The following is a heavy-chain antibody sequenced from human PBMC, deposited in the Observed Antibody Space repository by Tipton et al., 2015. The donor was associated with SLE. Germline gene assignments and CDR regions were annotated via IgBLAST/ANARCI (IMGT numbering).Heavy chain of an antibody. D-gene: IGHD6-19*01. CDR1: GGSIRSSSSY. Sequence: TLSLTCTVSGGSIRSSSSYLGWIRLPPGKGVEWIGSIVYSGITSYNPSPKSRVTISVDTSKNQFSLKLRSVTAADTAVYYCARHGLQWLTPAEYFQYWGQGTLITVSS. J-gene: IGHJ1*01. CDR2: IVYSGIT. CDR3: ARHGLQWLTPAEYFQY. V-gene: IGHV4-39*07.